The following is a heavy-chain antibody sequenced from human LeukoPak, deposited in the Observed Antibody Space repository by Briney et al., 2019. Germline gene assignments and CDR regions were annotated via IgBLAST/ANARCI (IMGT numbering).Heavy chain of an antibody. Sequence: SETLSLTCAVYGGSFSGYYWSWIRQPPGKGLEWIGEINHSGSTNYNPSLKSRVTISVDTSKNQFSLKLSSVTAADTAVYYCARGNGSVWYPGKGLRYWGQGTLVTVSS. CDR3: ARGNGSVWYPGKGLRY. CDR1: GGSFSGYY. V-gene: IGHV4-34*01. CDR2: INHSGST. J-gene: IGHJ4*02. D-gene: IGHD6-19*01.